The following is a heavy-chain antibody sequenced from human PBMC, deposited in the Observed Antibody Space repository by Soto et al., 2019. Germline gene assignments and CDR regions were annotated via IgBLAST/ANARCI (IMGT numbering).Heavy chain of an antibody. V-gene: IGHV1-69*01. Sequence: GLEWMGGIIPIFGTANYAQKFQGRVTITADESTSTAYMELSSLRSEDTAVYYCAREAHYGDSTFDAFDIWGQGPILTVYS. J-gene: IGHJ3*02. CDR3: AREAHYGDSTFDAFDI. D-gene: IGHD4-17*01. CDR2: IIPIFGTA.